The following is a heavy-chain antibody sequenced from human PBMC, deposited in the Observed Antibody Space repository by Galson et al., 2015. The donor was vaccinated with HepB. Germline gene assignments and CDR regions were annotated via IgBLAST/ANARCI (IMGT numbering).Heavy chain of an antibody. CDR3: AREGDCGRISCFLDY. J-gene: IGHJ4*02. D-gene: IGHD2-2*01. CDR1: GFTFSSYA. Sequence: SLRLSCAASGFTFSSYAMSWVRQAPGKGLEWVSAIGGSGGSTYYADSVKGRFTISRDNSKNTLYLQASSLRAEDTALYYCAREGDCGRISCFLDYWGRGTLVTVSS. V-gene: IGHV3-23*01. CDR2: IGGSGGST.